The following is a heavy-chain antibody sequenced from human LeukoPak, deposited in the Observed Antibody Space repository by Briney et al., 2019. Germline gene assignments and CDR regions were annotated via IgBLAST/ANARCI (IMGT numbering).Heavy chain of an antibody. CDR1: GYTFTCYY. D-gene: IGHD3-3*01. Sequence: ASVKVSCKASGYTFTCYYMHWVRQAPGQGLEWMGWINPNSGGTNYAQKFQGRVTMTRDTSISTAYMELSRLRSDDTAVYYCARDAVGITIFGVVISYYYYMDVWGKGTTVTVSS. V-gene: IGHV1-2*02. CDR3: ARDAVGITIFGVVISYYYYMDV. J-gene: IGHJ6*03. CDR2: INPNSGGT.